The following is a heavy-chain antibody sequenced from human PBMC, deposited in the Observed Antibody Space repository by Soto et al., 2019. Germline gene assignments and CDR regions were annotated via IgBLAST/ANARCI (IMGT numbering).Heavy chain of an antibody. J-gene: IGHJ3*02. V-gene: IGHV3-23*01. CDR2: NRGSGGST. D-gene: IGHD3-22*01. Sequence: EVQLLESGGGLVQPGGSLRLSRGGFGFPFSRLGLSWVRQGPGKGVEVVSANRGSGGSTNYADSGKGRFTISRNNSKNTLYLQMNSLRAEDTAVYYCAKLGMGYYYDSSGYNHDAVDIWGQGTMVTVSS. CDR3: AKLGMGYYYDSSGYNHDAVDI. CDR1: GFPFSRLG.